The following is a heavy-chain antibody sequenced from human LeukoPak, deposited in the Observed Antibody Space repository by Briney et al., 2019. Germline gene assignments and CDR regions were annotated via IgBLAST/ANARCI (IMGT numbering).Heavy chain of an antibody. V-gene: IGHV4-59*01. J-gene: IGHJ4*02. CDR3: ARDGYSGNDGL. D-gene: IGHD5-12*01. Sequence: PSETLSLTCTVSGGSISSYYWSWIRQPPGKGLEWIGYIYYSGSTNYNPSLKSRVTISVDTSKNQFSLKLSSVTAADTAVYYCARDGYSGNDGLWGRGTLVTVSS. CDR1: GGSISSYY. CDR2: IYYSGST.